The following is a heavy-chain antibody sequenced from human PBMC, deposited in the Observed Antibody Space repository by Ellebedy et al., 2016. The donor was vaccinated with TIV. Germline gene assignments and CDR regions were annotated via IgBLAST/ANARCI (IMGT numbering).Heavy chain of an antibody. Sequence: MPSETLSLTCTVSGGSISSSSYYWGWIRQPPGKGLEWIGSIYYSGSTYYNPSLKSRVTISVDTSKNQFSLKLSSVTAADTAVYYCARIVATILDYWGQGTLVTVSS. CDR1: GGSISSSSYY. CDR2: IYYSGST. J-gene: IGHJ4*02. V-gene: IGHV4-39*01. CDR3: ARIVATILDY. D-gene: IGHD5-12*01.